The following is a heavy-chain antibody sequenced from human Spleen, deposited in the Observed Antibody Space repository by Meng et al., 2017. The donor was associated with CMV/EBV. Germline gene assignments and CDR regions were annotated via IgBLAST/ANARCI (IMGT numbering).Heavy chain of an antibody. Sequence: QVQLQQWGAGLLKPSETPSLTCAVYGGSFSGYYWSWIRQPPGKGLEWIGEINHSGSTNYNPSLKSRVTISVDTSKNQFSLKLSSVTAADTAVYYCARGRTTDFFDYWGQGTLVTVSS. CDR3: ARGRTTDFFDY. J-gene: IGHJ4*02. CDR2: INHSGST. D-gene: IGHD1-1*01. V-gene: IGHV4-34*01. CDR1: GGSFSGYY.